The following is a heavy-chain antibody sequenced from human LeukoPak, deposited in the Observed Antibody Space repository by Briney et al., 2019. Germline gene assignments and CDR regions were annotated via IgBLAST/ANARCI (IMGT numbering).Heavy chain of an antibody. CDR2: ISSSSSTI. CDR1: GFTFSSYS. Sequence: PGGSLRLSCAASGFTFSSYSMNWVRQAPGKGLEWVSYISSSSSTIYYADSVKGRFTISRDNAKNSLYLQMNNLRAEDTAVYYCARVRWELLWDYWGQGTLVTVSS. D-gene: IGHD1-26*01. CDR3: ARVRWELLWDY. J-gene: IGHJ4*02. V-gene: IGHV3-48*04.